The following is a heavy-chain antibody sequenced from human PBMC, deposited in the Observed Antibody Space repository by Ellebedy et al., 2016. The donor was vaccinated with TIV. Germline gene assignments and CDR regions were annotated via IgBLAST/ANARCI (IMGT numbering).Heavy chain of an antibody. V-gene: IGHV1-69*13. CDR1: GGTFSIYA. Sequence: ASVKVSXXASGGTFSIYAISWVRQTHGQGLELMGGFIPLFGTQNYAQKFQGRVTITADDSTRTAYMELSRLRYEDTAVYYCAKKHADPSDIDLDAFNMWGQGTKVTVSS. CDR3: AKKHADPSDIDLDAFNM. J-gene: IGHJ3*02. CDR2: FIPLFGTQ. D-gene: IGHD2-15*01.